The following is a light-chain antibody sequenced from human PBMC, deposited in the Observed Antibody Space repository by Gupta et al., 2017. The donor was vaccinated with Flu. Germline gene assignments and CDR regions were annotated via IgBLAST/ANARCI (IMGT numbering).Light chain of an antibody. CDR2: DDT. Sequence: QTVRITCGGNNMGTKSVHWYQQRPGQAPVLVVYDDTDRPSGIPARFSGSNSGNTATLTIVRVEAGDEADYYCQVWDSSSAHPVVFGGGTNLAVL. J-gene: IGLJ2*01. CDR1: NMGTKS. CDR3: QVWDSSSAHPVV. V-gene: IGLV3-21*02.